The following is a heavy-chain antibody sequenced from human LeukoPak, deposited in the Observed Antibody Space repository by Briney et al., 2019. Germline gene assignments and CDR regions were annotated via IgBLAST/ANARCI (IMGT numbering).Heavy chain of an antibody. V-gene: IGHV1-69*05. CDR3: ARGATIAARPVGYFDY. Sequence: ASVKVSCKASGGTFSSYAISWVRQAPGQGLEWMGGIIPIFGTANYAQKFQGRVTITTDESTSTAYMELSSLRSEDTAVYYCARGATIAARPVGYFDYWGQGTLVTVSS. D-gene: IGHD6-6*01. CDR1: GGTFSSYA. CDR2: IIPIFGTA. J-gene: IGHJ4*02.